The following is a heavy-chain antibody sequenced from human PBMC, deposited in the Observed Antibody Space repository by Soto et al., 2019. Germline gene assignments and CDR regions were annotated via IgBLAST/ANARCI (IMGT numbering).Heavy chain of an antibody. CDR3: ARERAMVTAFFDY. CDR1: GGTFSSYA. D-gene: IGHD5-18*01. CDR2: IIPIFGTA. Sequence: QVQLVQSGAEVKKPGSSVKVSCKASGGTFSSYAISWVRQAPGQGLEWMGGIIPIFGTANYAQKFQGRVTITADEATSTAYMELSSLGYEDTAVYYCARERAMVTAFFDYWGQGTLVTVSS. V-gene: IGHV1-69*01. J-gene: IGHJ4*02.